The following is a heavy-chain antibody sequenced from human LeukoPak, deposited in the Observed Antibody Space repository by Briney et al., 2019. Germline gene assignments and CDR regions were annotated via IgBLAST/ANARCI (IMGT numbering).Heavy chain of an antibody. CDR2: INHRGTT. D-gene: IGHD3-22*01. J-gene: IGHJ4*02. CDR1: GDSFSGYY. V-gene: IGHV4-34*01. CDR3: ARRVHYYDTSGYSYYFDY. Sequence: SETLSLTCAVYGDSFSGYYWSWIRQPPGKGLEWIAEINHRGTTHYNPSLKSRVTISVDTSKNHFSLKLSSVTAADTAVYYCARRVHYYDTSGYSYYFDYWGQGTLVTVSS.